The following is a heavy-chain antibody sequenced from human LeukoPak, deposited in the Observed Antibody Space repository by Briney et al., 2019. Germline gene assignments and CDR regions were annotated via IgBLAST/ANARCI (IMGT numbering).Heavy chain of an antibody. V-gene: IGHV3-33*01. CDR1: GFTFSSYG. Sequence: GGSLRLSCAASGFTFSSYGMHWVRQAPGKGLEWGAVIWYDGSNKYYADSVKGRFTISRDNSKNTLYLQMNSLRAEDTAVYYCAREVAVAGRTGYFDLWGRGTLVTVSS. D-gene: IGHD6-19*01. CDR2: IWYDGSNK. CDR3: AREVAVAGRTGYFDL. J-gene: IGHJ2*01.